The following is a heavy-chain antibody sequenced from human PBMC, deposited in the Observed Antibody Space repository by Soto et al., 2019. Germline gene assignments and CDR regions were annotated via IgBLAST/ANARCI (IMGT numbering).Heavy chain of an antibody. CDR3: ARGPAIFGVVTIYYYGMDV. Sequence: GSLRLSCAASGXTFSNYAMDWVRRAPGKGLEWVALISYEGSNKYYADSVKGQFTISMDSSNNTLYIQINSMRAEHTAVHYCARGPAIFGVVTIYYYGMDVWGQGTTVTVSS. D-gene: IGHD3-3*01. CDR2: ISYEGSNK. V-gene: IGHV3-30-3*01. J-gene: IGHJ6*02. CDR1: GXTFSNYA.